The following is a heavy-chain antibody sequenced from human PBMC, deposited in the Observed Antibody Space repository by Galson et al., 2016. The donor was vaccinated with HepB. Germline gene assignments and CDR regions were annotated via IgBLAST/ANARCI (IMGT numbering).Heavy chain of an antibody. V-gene: IGHV4-4*02. D-gene: IGHD2-21*02. CDR1: GDSITSDNW. CDR2: IYHSGST. Sequence: SETLSLTCAVSGDSITSDNWWSWVRQPPGKGLEWIGEIYHSGSTNYNPSLKSRVTISVDKSKNHFSLNLSSVTAADTAVYYCATYIVVVTAPYFDYWGQGILVTVSS. J-gene: IGHJ4*02. CDR3: ATYIVVVTAPYFDY.